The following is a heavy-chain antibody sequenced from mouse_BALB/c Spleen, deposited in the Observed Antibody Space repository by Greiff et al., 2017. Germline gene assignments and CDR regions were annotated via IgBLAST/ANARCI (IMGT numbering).Heavy chain of an antibody. J-gene: IGHJ4*01. CDR3: NVGLRSYYAMDY. Sequence: VQLKESGAELVRSGASVKLSCTASGFNIKDYYMHWVKQRPEQGLEWIGWIDPENGDTEYAPKFQGKATMTADTSSNTAYLQLSSLTSEDTAVYYCNVGLRSYYAMDYWGQGTSVTVSS. CDR1: GFNIKDYY. D-gene: IGHD1-1*01. CDR2: IDPENGDT. V-gene: IGHV14-4*02.